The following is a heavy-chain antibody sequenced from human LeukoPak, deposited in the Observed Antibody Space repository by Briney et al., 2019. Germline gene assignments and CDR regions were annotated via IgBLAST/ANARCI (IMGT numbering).Heavy chain of an antibody. CDR2: IYYRGST. CDR1: GGSISSYY. Sequence: SETLSLTCTVSGGSISSYYWSWIRQPPGKGLEWIGYIYYRGSTNYNPSLKSRVTISVDTSKNQLSLKLSSVTAADTAVYYCTTSVWGDWGYFDFWGQGTLVTVSS. CDR3: TTSVWGDWGYFDF. D-gene: IGHD3-16*01. V-gene: IGHV4-59*01. J-gene: IGHJ4*02.